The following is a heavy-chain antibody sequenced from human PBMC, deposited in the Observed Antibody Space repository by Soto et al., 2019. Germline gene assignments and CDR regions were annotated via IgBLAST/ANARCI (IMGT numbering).Heavy chain of an antibody. D-gene: IGHD6-13*01. CDR2: IIPIFGTA. Sequence: QVQLVQSGAEVKKPGSSVKVSCKASGGTFSSYAISWVRQAPGQGLEWMGGIIPIFGTADYAQKFQGRVTITADESTSTAYMELSTLRSEDPAVYYCARDQRSSSSWYFSCYGMDVWGQGTTVTVSS. J-gene: IGHJ6*02. CDR1: GGTFSSYA. CDR3: ARDQRSSSSWYFSCYGMDV. V-gene: IGHV1-69*01.